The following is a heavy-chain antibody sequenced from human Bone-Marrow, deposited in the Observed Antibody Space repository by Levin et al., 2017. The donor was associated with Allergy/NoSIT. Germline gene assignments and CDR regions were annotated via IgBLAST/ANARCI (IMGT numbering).Heavy chain of an antibody. V-gene: IGHV4-39*01. CDR2: IHYSGST. J-gene: IGHJ6*02. Sequence: SETLSLTCSVSGDSVTRTSSYWGWIRQPPGKGLEWIGSIHYSGSTYYNPSLKSRVTVSVDTSKNQFSLRLTSVTAADTAVYYCARHQRYYETSSYYYGMDVWGQGTTVTVSS. CDR1: GDSVTRTSSY. D-gene: IGHD3-22*01. CDR3: ARHQRYYETSSYYYGMDV.